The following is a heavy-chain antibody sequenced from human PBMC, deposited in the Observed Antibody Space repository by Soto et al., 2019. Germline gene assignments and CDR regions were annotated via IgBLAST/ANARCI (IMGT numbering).Heavy chain of an antibody. J-gene: IGHJ4*02. V-gene: IGHV1-18*01. D-gene: IGHD6-13*01. Sequence: ASVKVSCKASGYTFTSYGISWVRQAPGQGLEWMGWIRAYNGNTNYVQKLQGRVTMTTDTSTSTAYMALRSLRSDDTAVYYCARTNSSSSPYLLDYWGQGTLVTVSS. CDR3: ARTNSSSSPYLLDY. CDR2: IRAYNGNT. CDR1: GYTFTSYG.